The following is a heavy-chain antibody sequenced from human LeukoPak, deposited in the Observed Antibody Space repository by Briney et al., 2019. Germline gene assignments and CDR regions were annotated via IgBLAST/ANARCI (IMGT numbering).Heavy chain of an antibody. J-gene: IGHJ4*02. CDR3: VRSADY. CDR1: EFTFSTYW. Sequence: GGSLRLSCAASEFTFSTYWMNWVRQAPGKGLEWVASINQDGSEKYYVDFVKGRFTISRDNAKNSVYLQMNSLRAEDTAVYYCVRSADYWGQGTLVTVSS. CDR2: INQDGSEK. V-gene: IGHV3-7*01.